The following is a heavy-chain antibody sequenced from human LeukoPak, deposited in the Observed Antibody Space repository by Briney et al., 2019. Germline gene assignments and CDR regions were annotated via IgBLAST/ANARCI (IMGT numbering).Heavy chain of an antibody. CDR1: GFTFSNYV. CDR2: ITASGDRI. D-gene: IGHD3/OR15-3a*01. Sequence: GGSLRLSCAASGFTFSNYVMTWVRHAPGEGLEWVSLITASGDRIEYADSVKGRFTISRDNSKNTLFLQMNSLRAEDTGIYYCAKGGRGLDMISDYWGQGTLVTVSS. J-gene: IGHJ4*02. CDR3: AKGGRGLDMISDY. V-gene: IGHV3-23*01.